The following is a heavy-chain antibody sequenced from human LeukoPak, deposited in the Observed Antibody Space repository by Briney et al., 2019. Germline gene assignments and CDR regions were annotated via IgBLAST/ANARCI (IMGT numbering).Heavy chain of an antibody. CDR3: ARNKAITAFFGMDV. CDR1: GFTFSDYA. V-gene: IGHV3-30*03. Sequence: GSLRLSCAASGFTFSDYAMHWVRQAPGKGLEWVAVIAYGGTYTHHADSLKGRFTISRDNSRDTLYLQINSLRPEDTALYYCARNKAITAFFGMDVWGQGTTIIVSS. J-gene: IGHJ6*02. CDR2: IAYGGTYT. D-gene: IGHD2/OR15-2a*01.